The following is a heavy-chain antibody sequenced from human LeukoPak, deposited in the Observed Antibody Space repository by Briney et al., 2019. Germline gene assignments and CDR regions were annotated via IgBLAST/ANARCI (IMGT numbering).Heavy chain of an antibody. V-gene: IGHV3-23*01. CDR3: AKEVLVVIESYFDH. J-gene: IGHJ4*02. D-gene: IGHD3-22*01. CDR1: GFTFRDSA. CDR2: ITGSGNTK. Sequence: GGSLRLSCAASGFTFRDSAMSWVRQAPGKGLEWLSAITGSGNTKYYADSVKGRFNVSRDNNKNTLYLQMNSLRAEDTAIYYCAKEVLVVIESYFDHWGQGSLVTVSS.